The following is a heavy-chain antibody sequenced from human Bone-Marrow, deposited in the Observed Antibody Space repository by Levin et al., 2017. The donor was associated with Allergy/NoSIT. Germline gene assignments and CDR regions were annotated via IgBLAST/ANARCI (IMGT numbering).Heavy chain of an antibody. D-gene: IGHD5-18*01. CDR3: AAATYNYGPFYLDH. CDR1: GFTFKTYS. J-gene: IGHJ4*02. CDR2: INSRGLYI. V-gene: IGHV3-21*01. Sequence: GGSLRLSCTASGFTFKTYSINWVRQSPGKGLEWVSSINSRGLYIYYADSLKGRFTVSRDDSTNSLYLDIDNLRAQDTAVYCCAAATYNYGPFYLDHWGRGVLVTVSS.